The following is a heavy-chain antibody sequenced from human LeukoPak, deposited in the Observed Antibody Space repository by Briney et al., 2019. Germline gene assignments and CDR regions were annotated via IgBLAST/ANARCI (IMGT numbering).Heavy chain of an antibody. CDR1: GFTFSSFS. CDR2: ITSSSSTM. Sequence: GGSLRLSCAASGFTFSSFSMHWVRQAPGKGLEWISYITSSSSTMYYADSVRGRFIISRDNANNSLYLQMNSLRAEDTAVYYCVRDNAVGTTVGYFRDWGQGTLVTVS. V-gene: IGHV3-48*04. CDR3: VRDNAVGTTVGYFRD. D-gene: IGHD2-21*02. J-gene: IGHJ1*01.